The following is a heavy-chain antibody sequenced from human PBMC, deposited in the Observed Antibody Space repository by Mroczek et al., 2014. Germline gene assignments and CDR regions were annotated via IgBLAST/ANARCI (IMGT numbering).Heavy chain of an antibody. CDR3: ARGRYCSSTVRCGGNYYYYYYMDV. V-gene: IGHV4-34*01. CDR1: GGSFSGYY. CDR2: INHSGST. D-gene: IGHD2-2*01. Sequence: ESGAGLLKPSETLSLTCAVYGGSFSGYYWSWIRQPPGKGLEWIGEINHSGSTNYNPSLKSRVTISVDTSKNQFSLKLSSVTAADTAVYYCARGRYCSSTVRCGGNYYYYYYMDVWGKGTTVTVSS. J-gene: IGHJ6*03.